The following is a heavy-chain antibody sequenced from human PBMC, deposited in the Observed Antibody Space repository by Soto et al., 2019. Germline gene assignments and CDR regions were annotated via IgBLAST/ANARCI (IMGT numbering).Heavy chain of an antibody. CDR3: ARILLWFGERPHDAFDI. CDR2: MNPNSGNT. CDR1: GYTFTSYD. V-gene: IGHV1-8*01. D-gene: IGHD3-10*01. J-gene: IGHJ3*02. Sequence: ASVKVSCKASGYTFTSYDINWVRQAAGQGLEWMGWMNPNSGNTGYAQKFQGRVTMTKNTSISTAYMELRSLRSEDTAVYHCARILLWFGERPHDAFDIRGQGTMVT.